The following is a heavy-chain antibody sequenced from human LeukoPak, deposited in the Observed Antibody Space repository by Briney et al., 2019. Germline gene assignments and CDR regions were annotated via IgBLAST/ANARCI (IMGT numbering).Heavy chain of an antibody. CDR1: GFTFSNAW. D-gene: IGHD6-13*01. Sequence: PGGSLRLSCAASGFTFSNAWMSWVRQAPGKGLEWVGRIKSKTDGGTTDYAAPVKGRFTISRDDSKNTLYLQMNSLKTEDTAVYYCTRGGGSSRVAYYYYYMDVWGKGTTVTISS. J-gene: IGHJ6*03. CDR3: TRGGGSSRVAYYYYYMDV. CDR2: IKSKTDGGTT. V-gene: IGHV3-15*01.